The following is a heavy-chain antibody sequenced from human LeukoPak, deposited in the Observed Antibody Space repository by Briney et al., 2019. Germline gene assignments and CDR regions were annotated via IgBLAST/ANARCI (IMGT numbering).Heavy chain of an antibody. CDR1: GLTFSSYA. CDR3: AKGGRWDYYDSSH. Sequence: GGSLRLSCAASGLTFSSYAMTWVRQAPGKGLEWVSGISGSGGTTYYADSVKGRFTMSRDNSKNTLYLQMNSLRVEDTAVYYCAKGGRWDYYDSSHWGQGTMVTVSS. CDR2: ISGSGGTT. D-gene: IGHD3-22*01. J-gene: IGHJ3*01. V-gene: IGHV3-23*01.